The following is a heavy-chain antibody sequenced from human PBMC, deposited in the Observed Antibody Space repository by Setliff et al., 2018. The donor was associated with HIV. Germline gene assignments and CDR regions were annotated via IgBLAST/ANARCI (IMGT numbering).Heavy chain of an antibody. CDR3: ASLYSRN. V-gene: IGHV4-38-2*01. CDR2: FYHSGRT. CDR1: GYSISSGYY. D-gene: IGHD6-13*01. J-gene: IGHJ4*02. Sequence: SETLSLTCAVSGYSISSGYYWGWIRQPPGKGLEWIGSFYHSGRTYYNPSLKSRVTISVDTSKNQFSLKLSSVTAADTAVYYCASLYSRNWGQGTLVTVSS.